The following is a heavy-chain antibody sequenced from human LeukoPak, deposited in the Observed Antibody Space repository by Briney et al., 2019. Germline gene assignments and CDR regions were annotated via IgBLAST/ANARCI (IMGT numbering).Heavy chain of an antibody. CDR2: IYPGDSDT. CDR1: GYSFTSYW. J-gene: IGHJ4*02. V-gene: IGHV5-51*01. Sequence: PGESLKISCKGSGYSFTSYWIGWVRQMPGKGLERMGIIYPGDSDTKYSPSFRGQVTISADKSISTAYLQWSSLKASDTAMYYCATGFYSHYFDYCGQGTLVTVSS. CDR3: ATGFYSHYFDY. D-gene: IGHD3-22*01.